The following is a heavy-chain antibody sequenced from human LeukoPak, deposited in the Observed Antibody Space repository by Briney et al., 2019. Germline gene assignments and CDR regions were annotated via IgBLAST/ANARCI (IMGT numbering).Heavy chain of an antibody. CDR1: GFTFSDYY. CDR2: IRYDGTSK. Sequence: GGSLRLSCAASGFTFSDYYMSWVRQAPGKGLEWVAFIRYDGTSKYYADSVKGRFTISRDNSKNTVYLQMNSLRAEDTAVCYCAKETRGSYSDYWGQGTLVTVSS. CDR3: AKETRGSYSDY. V-gene: IGHV3-30*02. D-gene: IGHD1-26*01. J-gene: IGHJ4*02.